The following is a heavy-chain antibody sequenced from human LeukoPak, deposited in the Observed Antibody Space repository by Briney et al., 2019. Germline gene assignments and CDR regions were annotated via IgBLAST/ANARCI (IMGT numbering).Heavy chain of an antibody. D-gene: IGHD6-13*01. V-gene: IGHV3-11*01. CDR3: ARYSSSWPYYYGMDA. J-gene: IGHJ6*02. CDR1: GFTFSSYA. Sequence: SGGSLRLSCAASGFTFSSYAMSWIRQAPGKGLEWVSYISSSGSTIYYADSVKGRFTISRDNAKNSLYLQMNSLRAEDTAVYYCARYSSSWPYYYGMDAWGQGTTVTVSS. CDR2: ISSSGSTI.